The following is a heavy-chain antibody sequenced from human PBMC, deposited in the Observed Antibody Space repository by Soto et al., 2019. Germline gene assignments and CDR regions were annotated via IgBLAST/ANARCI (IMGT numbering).Heavy chain of an antibody. D-gene: IGHD7-27*01. V-gene: IGHV4-30-4*01. Sequence: QVQLQESGPGLVKPSQTLSLTCTVSGGSISTVDYWWSWIRQSPDMGLEWIGHTYDGGRTYNKPSLESLVTMSVGTSKRQLSLTFSSVSAADTAVYYCARGPSGDKVYSWGQGTLVTVSS. CDR3: ARGPSGDKVYS. J-gene: IGHJ4*02. CDR1: GGSISTVDYW. CDR2: TYDGGRT.